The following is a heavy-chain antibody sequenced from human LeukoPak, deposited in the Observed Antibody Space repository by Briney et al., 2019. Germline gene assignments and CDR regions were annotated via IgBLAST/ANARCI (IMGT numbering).Heavy chain of an antibody. CDR1: GGTFSSCA. J-gene: IGHJ4*02. D-gene: IGHD3-16*01. CDR2: ISSNSDNT. V-gene: IGHV1-18*01. Sequence: GASVKVSCKASGGTFSSCAISWVRQAPGQGLEWMGWISSNSDNTNYAQKLQGRVTMTTDTSTSTAYMELRSLRSDDTAVYYCARDWGSIKVITDYWGQGTLVTVSS. CDR3: ARDWGSIKVITDY.